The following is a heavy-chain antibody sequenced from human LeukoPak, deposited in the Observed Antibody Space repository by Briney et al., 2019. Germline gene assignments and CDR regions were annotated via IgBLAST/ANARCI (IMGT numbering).Heavy chain of an antibody. CDR3: VKASVTTTRYFYYMDV. J-gene: IGHJ6*03. D-gene: IGHD4-17*01. V-gene: IGHV3-23*01. Sequence: GGSLRLSCATSGLTFSDFAMNWVRQAPGKGLEWVSTLSDSGVRTYYADSVKGRFTISRDNSKKTLYLQMKSLRAEDTAVYYCVKASVTTTRYFYYMDVWGKGTTVTVSS. CDR2: LSDSGVRT. CDR1: GLTFSDFA.